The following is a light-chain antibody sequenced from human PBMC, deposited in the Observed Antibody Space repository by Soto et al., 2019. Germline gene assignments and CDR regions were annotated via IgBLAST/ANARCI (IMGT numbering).Light chain of an antibody. CDR3: QHYNDYSRI. Sequence: DIQMTQSPSTLSASIGDRVTITCRASQSISSWLAWYQQKPGKAPKLLIYMASNLQSGGPSRFSGSGSGTEFTLTISSLQPDDFATYYCQHYNDYSRIFGQGTKVEIK. V-gene: IGKV1-5*03. J-gene: IGKJ1*01. CDR1: QSISSW. CDR2: MAS.